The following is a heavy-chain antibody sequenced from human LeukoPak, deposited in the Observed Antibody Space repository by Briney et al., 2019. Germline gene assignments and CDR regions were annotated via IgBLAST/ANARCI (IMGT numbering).Heavy chain of an antibody. V-gene: IGHV6-1*01. J-gene: IGHJ6*02. CDR1: GDSVSSKSAA. CDR3: ARYPNHYYGMDV. Sequence: SQTLSLTCAISGDSVSSKSAAWNWIRQSPSRGLEWLGRTYYRSKRSSGYAESVKSRLTISPDTSKNQFSLQLRSVTPEDTAVYYCARYPNHYYGMDVWGQGTTVTVSS. CDR2: TYYRSKRSS.